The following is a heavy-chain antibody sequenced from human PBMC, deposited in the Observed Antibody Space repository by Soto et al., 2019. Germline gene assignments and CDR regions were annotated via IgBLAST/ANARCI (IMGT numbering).Heavy chain of an antibody. CDR3: ARVLLSYGYYFDY. V-gene: IGHV4-59*01. D-gene: IGHD5-18*01. Sequence: SETLSLTCTVSGGSISSYYWSWIRQPPGKGLEWIGYIYYSGSTNYNPSLKSRVTIAVETSKNQFSLKLSSVTATDTPVYYCARVLLSYGYYFDYGAQGTLVTAPS. CDR2: IYYSGST. J-gene: IGHJ4*02. CDR1: GGSISSYY.